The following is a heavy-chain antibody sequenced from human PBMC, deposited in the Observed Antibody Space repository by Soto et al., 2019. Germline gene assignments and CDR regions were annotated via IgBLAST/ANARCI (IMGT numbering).Heavy chain of an antibody. CDR1: GFTVSSNY. V-gene: IGHV3-53*01. Sequence: EVQLVESGGGLIQPGGSLRLSCAASGFTVSSNYMSWVRQAPGKGLEWVSVIYSGGMTYYADSVKGRFTISRDNSKNTLYLQRNSLRAEDTAIYYCARDLQFAGKGLDVWGQGTTVTVSS. J-gene: IGHJ6*02. D-gene: IGHD4-4*01. CDR3: ARDLQFAGKGLDV. CDR2: IYSGGMT.